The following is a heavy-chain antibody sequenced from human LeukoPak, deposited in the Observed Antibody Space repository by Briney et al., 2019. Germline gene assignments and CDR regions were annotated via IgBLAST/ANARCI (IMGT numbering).Heavy chain of an antibody. J-gene: IGHJ3*02. CDR3: AREPTTDAFDI. V-gene: IGHV3-48*01. D-gene: IGHD5-12*01. CDR1: GFTFSSNG. Sequence: PGGSLRLSCAASGFTFSSNGMNWVRQAPGKGLEWVSYISATGGTIYYADSVKGRFTISRDNAKNSLYLQMNSLRAEDTAVYYCAREPTTDAFDIWGQGTMVTVSS. CDR2: ISATGGTI.